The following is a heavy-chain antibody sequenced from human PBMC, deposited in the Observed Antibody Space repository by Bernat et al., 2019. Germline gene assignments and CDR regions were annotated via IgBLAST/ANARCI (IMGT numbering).Heavy chain of an antibody. CDR1: GFSFDDHG. Sequence: EVQLVESGGGVVRPGGSLRLPCAASGFSFDDHGMSWVRQAPGKGLEWVSGIVWNGGVTGYADSVKGRFTISRDNAKNSLFMQMNSLRAEDTALYYCARVGYYGSGGMGYYMDVWGKGTTVTVSS. V-gene: IGHV3-20*04. D-gene: IGHD3-10*01. CDR3: ARVGYYGSGGMGYYMDV. CDR2: IVWNGGVT. J-gene: IGHJ6*03.